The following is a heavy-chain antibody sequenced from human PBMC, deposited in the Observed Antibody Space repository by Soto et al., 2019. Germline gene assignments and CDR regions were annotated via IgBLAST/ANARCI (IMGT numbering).Heavy chain of an antibody. Sequence: PSETLSLTCTVSGGSISSYYWSWIRQPPGKGLEWIGYIYYSGSTNYNPSLKSRVTISVDTSKNQFSLKLSSVTAADTAVYYCARYDYGDYGSYYFDYWGQGTLVTVSS. D-gene: IGHD4-17*01. J-gene: IGHJ4*02. CDR2: IYYSGST. CDR3: ARYDYGDYGSYYFDY. V-gene: IGHV4-59*08. CDR1: GGSISSYY.